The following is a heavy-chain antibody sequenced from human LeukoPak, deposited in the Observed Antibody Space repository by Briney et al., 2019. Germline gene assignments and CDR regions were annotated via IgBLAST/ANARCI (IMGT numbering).Heavy chain of an antibody. CDR1: GFTFSSYS. CDR3: ARDTASAIFGVVPKDY. CDR2: ISSSSSYI. D-gene: IGHD3-3*01. J-gene: IGHJ4*02. Sequence: GGSLRLSCAASGFTFSSYSMNWVRQAPGKGLEWVSSISSSSSYIYYADSVKGRFTISRDNAKNSLYLQMNSLRAEDTAAYYCARDTASAIFGVVPKDYWGQGTLVTVSS. V-gene: IGHV3-21*01.